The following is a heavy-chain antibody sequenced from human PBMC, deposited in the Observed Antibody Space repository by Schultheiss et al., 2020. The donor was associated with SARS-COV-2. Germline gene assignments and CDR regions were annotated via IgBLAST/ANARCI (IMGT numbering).Heavy chain of an antibody. CDR1: GFTVSSNE. D-gene: IGHD1-26*01. J-gene: IGHJ6*02. Sequence: GGSLRLSCAASGFTVSSNEMSWVRQAPGKGLEWVSSISGGSTYYADSRKGRFTISRDNAKNSLYLQMNSLSAEDTAVYYCARDYDDSGSFHYYYYYGMDVWGQGTTVTVSS. CDR3: ARDYDDSGSFHYYYYYGMDV. V-gene: IGHV3-38-3*01. CDR2: ISGGST.